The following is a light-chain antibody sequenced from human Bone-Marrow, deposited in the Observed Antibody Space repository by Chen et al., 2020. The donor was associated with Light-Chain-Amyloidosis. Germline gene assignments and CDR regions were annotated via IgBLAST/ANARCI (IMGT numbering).Light chain of an antibody. V-gene: IGLV3-25*03. J-gene: IGLJ2*01. CDR1: DLPTKY. CDR2: RDT. CDR3: QSADSSGTYEVI. Sequence: SYELTQPPSVSVSPGQTARITCSGDDLPTKYAYWYQQKPGQAPVLVIQRDTDRPSGISERLSGSSSGTTATLTISGVQAEDEADYHCQSADSSGTYEVIFGGGTKLTGL.